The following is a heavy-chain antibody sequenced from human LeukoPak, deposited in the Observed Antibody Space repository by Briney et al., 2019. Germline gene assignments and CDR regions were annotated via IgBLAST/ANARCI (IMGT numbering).Heavy chain of an antibody. CDR1: GFTFSSYA. CDR3: AKDLVVVAATHSVGLDY. CDR2: ISGSGGST. J-gene: IGHJ4*02. D-gene: IGHD2-15*01. V-gene: IGHV3-23*01. Sequence: PGGSLRLSCAASGFTFSSYAMSWVRQAPGKGLEWVSAISGSGGSTYYADSVKGRFTISRDNSKNTLYLQMNSLRAEDTAVYYCAKDLVVVAATHSVGLDYWGQGTLVTVSS.